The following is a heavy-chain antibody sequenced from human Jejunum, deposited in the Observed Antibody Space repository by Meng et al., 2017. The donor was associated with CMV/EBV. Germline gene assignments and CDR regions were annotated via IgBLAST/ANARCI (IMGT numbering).Heavy chain of an antibody. CDR3: ARDIIRPDY. Sequence: LSCAASEFTFSTSSMHWVRQAPGKGLEWVSSISSGSNFIYYADSMKGRFTISRDNAKNSLYLQMNSLRAEDTAVYYCARDIIRPDYWGQGTLVTVSS. V-gene: IGHV3-21*01. J-gene: IGHJ4*02. CDR1: EFTFSTSS. CDR2: ISSGSNFI. D-gene: IGHD3-3*01.